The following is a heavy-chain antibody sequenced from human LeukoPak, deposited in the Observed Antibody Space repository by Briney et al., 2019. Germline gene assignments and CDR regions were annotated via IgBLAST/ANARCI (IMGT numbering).Heavy chain of an antibody. CDR1: GGSISSSSYY. V-gene: IGHV4-39*07. D-gene: IGHD6-6*01. J-gene: IGHJ6*03. Sequence: SETLSLTCTVSGGSISSSSYYWGWVRQPPGKALEWIGNIFYSGSTYYSPSLKSRVTISLDTSRNQFSLKLNSVTAADTAVYYCARSRIAARPLYYYYYMDVWGKGTTVTVSS. CDR3: ARSRIAARPLYYYYYMDV. CDR2: IFYSGST.